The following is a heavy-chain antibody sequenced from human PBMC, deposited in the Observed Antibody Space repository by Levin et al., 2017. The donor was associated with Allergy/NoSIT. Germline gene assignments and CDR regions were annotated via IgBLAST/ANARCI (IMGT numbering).Heavy chain of an antibody. D-gene: IGHD3-9*01. Sequence: GESLKISCAASGFTFSSYGMHWVRQAPGKGLEWVAVISYDGSNKYYADSVKGRFTISRDNSKNTLYLQMNSLRAEDTAVYYCAKDYDILTGYYDYWGQGTLVTVSS. J-gene: IGHJ4*02. V-gene: IGHV3-30*18. CDR3: AKDYDILTGYYDY. CDR2: ISYDGSNK. CDR1: GFTFSSYG.